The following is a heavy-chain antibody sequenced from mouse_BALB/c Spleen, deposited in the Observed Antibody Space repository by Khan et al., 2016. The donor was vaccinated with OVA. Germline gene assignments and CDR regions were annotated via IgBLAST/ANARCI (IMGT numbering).Heavy chain of an antibody. J-gene: IGHJ3*01. CDR1: GYSFTLYY. CDR2: VNPNNGDS. CDR3: ARRYDFFAS. D-gene: IGHD2-14*01. V-gene: IGHV1-26*01. Sequence: VQLKESGPDLVKPGASVKISCKASGYSFTLYYLSWVKQSHGESLEWIGRVNPNNGDSAYNQKFKDRATLTVDKSSNTAYMDFRSLTSEDSAVYYCARRYDFFASWGQGTLVTVSA.